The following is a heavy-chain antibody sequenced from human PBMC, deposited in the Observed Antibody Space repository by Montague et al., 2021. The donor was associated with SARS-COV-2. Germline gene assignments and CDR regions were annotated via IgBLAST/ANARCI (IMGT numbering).Heavy chain of an antibody. J-gene: IGHJ4*01. D-gene: IGHD3-16*01. CDR3: ARDAPLSASGWGY. CDR1: GFTFSNYW. CDR2: IKEDGGEL. Sequence: SLRLSCAASGFTFSNYWMSWVRQAPGKGLEWVANIKEDGGELHYLDSVKGRFTISRDNAKKSLYLQMNSLRAEDTAVYFCARDAPLSASGWGYWGHGTLVTVSS. V-gene: IGHV3-7*05.